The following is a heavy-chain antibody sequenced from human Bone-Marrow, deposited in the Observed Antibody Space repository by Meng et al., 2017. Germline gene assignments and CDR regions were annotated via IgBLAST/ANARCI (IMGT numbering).Heavy chain of an antibody. CDR1: GGSFSGYY. J-gene: IGHJ5*02. D-gene: IGHD3-22*01. V-gene: IGHV4-34*01. CDR2: VYYSGTT. Sequence: QVHLQQWGAGLLKASETLSLTCAVYGGSFSGYYWSWIRQPPGKGLEWIGYVYYSGTTDYNPSLKSRVTISADTSKNQFSLKLSAVTAADTAVYYCASTYYYDSTGPNWFGPWGQGTLVTVSS. CDR3: ASTYYYDSTGPNWFGP.